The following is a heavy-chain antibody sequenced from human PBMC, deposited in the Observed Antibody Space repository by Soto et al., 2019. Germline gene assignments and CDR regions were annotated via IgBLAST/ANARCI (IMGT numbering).Heavy chain of an antibody. D-gene: IGHD1-26*01. CDR1: GYRFTTYY. J-gene: IGHJ4*02. Sequence: ASVKVSCKASGYRFTTYYIHWVRQAPGQGLEWMGIINPSGGYTTYAQKFQGRVTMTRDTSTSTVYMELSTLKSEDTAVYYCAAELSPPTFDYWGQGTPVTVSS. V-gene: IGHV1-46*01. CDR3: AAELSPPTFDY. CDR2: INPSGGYT.